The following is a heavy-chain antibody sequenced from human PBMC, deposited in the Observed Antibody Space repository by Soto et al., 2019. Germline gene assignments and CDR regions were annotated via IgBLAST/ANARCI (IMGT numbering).Heavy chain of an antibody. CDR1: GYTFTSSA. D-gene: IGHD4-17*01. Sequence: QVQLVQSGAEVKKPGASVKVSCKASGYTFTSSAITWVRQAPGQGLAWMGWMNPNSGNTGYAQKFQGRVTMTRNTAISTAYMEPSSLRSEDTAVYYCARERSYGMDVGGQGTTVTVSS. J-gene: IGHJ6*02. V-gene: IGHV1-8*01. CDR2: MNPNSGNT. CDR3: ARERSYGMDV.